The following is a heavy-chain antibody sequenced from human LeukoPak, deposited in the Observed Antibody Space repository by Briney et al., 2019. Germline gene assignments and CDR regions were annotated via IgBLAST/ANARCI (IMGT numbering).Heavy chain of an antibody. CDR1: RLTFSNPG. J-gene: IGHJ4*02. CDR3: ARSLKWNLVGFDY. Sequence: PGGSLTLLCTASRLTFSNPGMNWLRQAPGKGLEWVSVINDSGDNTFYADAVKGRFTISRDNSKSTLYLQMSSLRVDETAVYYCARSLKWNLVGFDYWGQGIL. V-gene: IGHV3-23*01. D-gene: IGHD1-1*01. CDR2: INDSGDNT.